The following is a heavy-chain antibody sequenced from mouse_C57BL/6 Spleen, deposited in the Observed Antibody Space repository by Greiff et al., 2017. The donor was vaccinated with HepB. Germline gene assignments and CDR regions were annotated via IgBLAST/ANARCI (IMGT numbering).Heavy chain of an antibody. CDR1: GYSFTDHN. CDR3: ARFGDGSSSAWFAY. D-gene: IGHD1-1*01. CDR2: INPNYGTT. Sequence: VQLQQSGPELVKPGASVKISCKASGYSFTDHNMNWVKQSNGKSLEWIGVINPNYGTTSYNQKFKGKATLTVDQSSSTAYMQLNSLTSEDSAVYYCARFGDGSSSAWFAYWGQGTLVTVSA. V-gene: IGHV1-39*01. J-gene: IGHJ3*01.